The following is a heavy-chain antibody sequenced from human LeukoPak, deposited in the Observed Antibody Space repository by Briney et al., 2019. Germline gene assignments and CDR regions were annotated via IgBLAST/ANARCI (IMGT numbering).Heavy chain of an antibody. J-gene: IGHJ4*02. CDR3: ARDFGEQGYYLADFDY. V-gene: IGHV3-21*01. CDR2: ITSSGGVT. D-gene: IGHD3-22*01. CDR1: GFTFTRYL. Sequence: PGGSLRLSCAASGFTFTRYLMNWVRQAPRKGLEWVSSITSSGGVTYYANSVKGRFTIPRDNAKNSLYLQMSSLRADDTAVYYCARDFGEQGYYLADFDYWGQGTLVTVSS.